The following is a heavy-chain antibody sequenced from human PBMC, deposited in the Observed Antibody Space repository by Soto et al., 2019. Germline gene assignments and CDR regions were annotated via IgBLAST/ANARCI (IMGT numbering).Heavy chain of an antibody. Sequence: QVQLVESGGGLVKPGGSLRLSCAASGFTFSDYYMTWIRQAPGKGLEWISYISDSSKNTNYADSVKGRFTISRDNAKNSLYLQMNSLRAADRAVYYCARGDDYVWGSYRFDYSGRGTLVTVSS. V-gene: IGHV3-11*05. J-gene: IGHJ4*02. CDR1: GFTFSDYY. CDR2: ISDSSKNT. D-gene: IGHD3-16*02. CDR3: ARGDDYVWGSYRFDY.